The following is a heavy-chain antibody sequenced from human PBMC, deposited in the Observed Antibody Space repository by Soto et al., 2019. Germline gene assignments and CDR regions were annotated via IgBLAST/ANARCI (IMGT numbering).Heavy chain of an antibody. D-gene: IGHD3-9*01. CDR1: GYTFTGHY. CDR3: ARDSFYDILTGYSRNAFDF. J-gene: IGHJ3*01. V-gene: IGHV1-2*02. Sequence: ASVKVSCKASGYTFTGHYMHWVRQAPGQGLEWMGWISPNTGGTNYAQKFQGRVTMTRDTSISTAYMELSRLRSDDTAIYYCARDSFYDILTGYSRNAFDFWGQGTMVTVSS. CDR2: ISPNTGGT.